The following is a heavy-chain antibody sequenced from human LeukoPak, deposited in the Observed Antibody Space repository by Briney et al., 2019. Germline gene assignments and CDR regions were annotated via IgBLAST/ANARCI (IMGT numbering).Heavy chain of an antibody. CDR2: IYYSGST. J-gene: IGHJ6*02. D-gene: IGHD2-15*01. V-gene: IGHV4-59*08. CDR3: ARRSLDV. Sequence: SETLSLACTVSGGSISSYYWSWIRQPPGKGLEWIGYIYYSGSTNYNPSLKSRVTISVDTSKNQFSLKLSSVTAADTAVYYCARRSLDVRGQGTTVTVSS. CDR1: GGSISSYY.